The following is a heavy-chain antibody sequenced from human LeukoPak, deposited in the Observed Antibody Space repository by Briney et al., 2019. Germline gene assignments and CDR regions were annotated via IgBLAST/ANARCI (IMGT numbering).Heavy chain of an antibody. D-gene: IGHD3-22*01. V-gene: IGHV4-34*01. CDR2: INHSGST. CDR1: GGSFSGYY. CDR3: ARQPYDSSGYDFDY. Sequence: KTSETLSLTCAVYGGSFSGYYWSWIRQPPGKGLEWIGEINHSGSTNYNPSLKSRVTISVDTSKNQFSLKLSSVTAADTAVYYCARQPYDSSGYDFDYWGQGTLVTVSS. J-gene: IGHJ4*02.